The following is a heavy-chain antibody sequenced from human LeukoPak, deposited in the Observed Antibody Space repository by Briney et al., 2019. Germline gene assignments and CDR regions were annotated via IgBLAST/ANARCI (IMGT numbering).Heavy chain of an antibody. Sequence: TSETLSLTCTVSGGSISSSSYYWGWIRQPPGKGLEWIGSISYSGSTYNNPSLKSRVTISVDTSKNQFSVKLRSVTAADTAVYYCARDSSYDFWSGYYPNGFDYWGQGTLVTVSS. CDR1: GGSISSSSYY. CDR3: ARDSSYDFWSGYYPNGFDY. V-gene: IGHV4-39*02. D-gene: IGHD3-3*01. J-gene: IGHJ4*02. CDR2: ISYSGST.